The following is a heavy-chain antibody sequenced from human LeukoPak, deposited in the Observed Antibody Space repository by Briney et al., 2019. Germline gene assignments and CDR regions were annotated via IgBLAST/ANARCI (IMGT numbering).Heavy chain of an antibody. Sequence: GGSLRLSCAASGFTFSRYPMHWVRQAPGKGLEWVAVISYDGSNIYYTDSVSGRFTISRDNSKNTLHLQMNSLRAEDTAVYYCARDSFGLDYWGQGTRVTVSS. CDR1: GFTFSRYP. CDR3: ARDSFGLDY. D-gene: IGHD3-16*01. V-gene: IGHV3-30-3*01. J-gene: IGHJ4*02. CDR2: ISYDGSNI.